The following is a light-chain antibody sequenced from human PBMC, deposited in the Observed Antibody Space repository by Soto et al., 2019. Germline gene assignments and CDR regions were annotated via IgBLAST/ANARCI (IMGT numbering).Light chain of an antibody. CDR2: DAS. CDR3: QQRSNWPHT. Sequence: EIVLTQSPATLSLSPGERATLSCRASQSVSSYVAWYQHKPGQAPRLLIYDASNRATGIPARFSGSGSGTDFTLTISSLEPEDFAVYYCQQRSNWPHTFGPGTKLEIK. CDR1: QSVSSY. V-gene: IGKV3-11*01. J-gene: IGKJ2*01.